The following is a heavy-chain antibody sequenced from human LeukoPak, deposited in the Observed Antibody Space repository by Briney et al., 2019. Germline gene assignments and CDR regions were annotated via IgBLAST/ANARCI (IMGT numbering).Heavy chain of an antibody. CDR1: GFTFDDYA. CDR2: ISWNSGTI. D-gene: IGHD6-19*01. V-gene: IGHV3-9*03. CDR3: AKDYTSGWYGAFDI. Sequence: GGSLRLSCAASGFTFDDYAMHWVRQAPGKGLEWASGISWNSGTIGYADTVKGRFTISRDNAKNSLYPQMNSLRAEDMAFYYCAKDYTSGWYGAFDIWGQGTMVTVSS. J-gene: IGHJ3*02.